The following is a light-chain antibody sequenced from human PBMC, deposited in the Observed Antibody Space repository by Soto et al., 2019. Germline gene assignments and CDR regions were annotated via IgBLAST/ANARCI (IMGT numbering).Light chain of an antibody. J-gene: IGKJ2*01. CDR1: QDISNW. Sequence: DIQMTQSPSSVSASVGDRVTITCRASQDISNWLAWYQQKPGKAPKLLIYAASSLQSGVPSRFGGSGSGTDFTLTISSLQPEDFATYYCQQANSLPPTFGQGTKLEIK. V-gene: IGKV1-12*01. CDR2: AAS. CDR3: QQANSLPPT.